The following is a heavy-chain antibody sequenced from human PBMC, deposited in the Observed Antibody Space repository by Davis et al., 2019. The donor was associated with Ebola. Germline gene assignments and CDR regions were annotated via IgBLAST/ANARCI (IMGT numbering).Heavy chain of an antibody. D-gene: IGHD2-2*01. CDR1: DYSISRGYY. CDR3: AVSAFEYHIDY. V-gene: IGHV3-7*03. CDR2: IKQDGSEK. Sequence: ETLSLTCTVSDYSISRGYYWGWIRQPPGKGLEWVANIKQDGSEKYYVDSVKGRFTISRDNSKNTLYLQMNSLRAEDTAVYYCAVSAFEYHIDYWGQGTLVTVSS. J-gene: IGHJ4*02.